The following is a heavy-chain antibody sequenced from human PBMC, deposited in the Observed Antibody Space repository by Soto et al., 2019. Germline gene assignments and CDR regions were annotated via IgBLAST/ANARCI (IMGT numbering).Heavy chain of an antibody. J-gene: IGHJ6*02. V-gene: IGHV3-66*01. CDR1: GFDVSTNH. CDR2: IYSGGAT. Sequence: EVQLVESGGGLVQPGGSLRLSCAVSGFDVSTNHMTWVRQAPGKGLEWVSIIYSGGATDYAASVKGRLTISRDNSENTVHLQMNRLRGEETAKYYCVRKYGAVWGQGTTVIVSS. CDR3: VRKYGAV. D-gene: IGHD2-2*01.